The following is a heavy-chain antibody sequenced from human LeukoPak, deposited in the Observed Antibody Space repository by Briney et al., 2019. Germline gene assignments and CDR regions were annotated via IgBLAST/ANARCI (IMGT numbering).Heavy chain of an antibody. V-gene: IGHV6-1*01. J-gene: IGHJ4*02. Sequence: SQTLSLTCAISGDSFSNNSAIWIWIRQSPARGLQWLGRTYYRSKWYNDDAVSVRSRITLNIDTSKNQFSLQLNSVTPEDTAVYYCARSSNLYYFDYWGQGTQVTVSS. CDR3: ARSSNLYYFDY. CDR1: GDSFSNNSAI. CDR2: TYYRSKWYN.